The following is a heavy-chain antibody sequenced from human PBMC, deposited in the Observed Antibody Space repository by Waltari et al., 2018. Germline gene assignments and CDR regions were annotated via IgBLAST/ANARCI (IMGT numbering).Heavy chain of an antibody. V-gene: IGHV3-21*01. Sequence: EVQLVESGGGLVKPGGSLRLSCGASGFSFRSYSMNWVRQAPGKGLELVSSISSSTTYIHYADSVKGRFTISRDNAKNSLYLQMNSLRVEDTAVYYCVSGGWGFYFDYWGQGTVVTVSS. CDR3: VSGGWGFYFDY. CDR1: GFSFRSYS. J-gene: IGHJ4*02. CDR2: ISSSTTYI. D-gene: IGHD7-27*01.